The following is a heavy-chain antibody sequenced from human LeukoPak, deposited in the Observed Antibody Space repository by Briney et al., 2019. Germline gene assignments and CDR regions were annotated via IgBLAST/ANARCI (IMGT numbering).Heavy chain of an antibody. J-gene: IGHJ5*02. CDR3: ARVAARPHIDWFDP. D-gene: IGHD6-6*01. V-gene: IGHV5-51*01. CDR2: IYPGDSDT. CDR1: GYSFTSYW. Sequence: LGESLKISCKGSGYSFTSYWIGWVRQMPGKGLEWMGIIYPGDSDTRYSPSFQGQVPISADKSISTAYLQWSSLKASDTAVYYCARVAARPHIDWFDPWGQGTLVTVSS.